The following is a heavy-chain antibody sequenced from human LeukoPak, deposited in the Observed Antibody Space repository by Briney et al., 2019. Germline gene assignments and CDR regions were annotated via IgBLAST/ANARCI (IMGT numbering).Heavy chain of an antibody. CDR1: GDSVSSNSAA. D-gene: IGHD6-19*01. Sequence: SQTLSLTCAISGDSVSSNSAAWNWIRQSPSRGLEWLGRTYYRSKWYNDYAVSVKSRITINPDTSKNRFSLQLNSVTPEDTAVYYCASARLYSSGWYVDYWFDPWGQGTLVTVSS. CDR2: TYYRSKWYN. CDR3: ASARLYSSGWYVDYWFDP. V-gene: IGHV6-1*01. J-gene: IGHJ5*02.